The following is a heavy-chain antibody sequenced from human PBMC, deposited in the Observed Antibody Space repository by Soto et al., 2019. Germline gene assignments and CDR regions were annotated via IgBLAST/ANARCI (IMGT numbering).Heavy chain of an antibody. V-gene: IGHV4-30-2*01. CDR3: ARGHYYYGMDV. Sequence: SETLSLTCTVSNGSVSSGTYSWSWVRQPPGKGLEWIGYIYYSGTTYYTPSLKSRLTMSMDRANDHFSLNLTSVTAADTAVYFCARGHYYYGMDVWGQGITVTAP. CDR1: NGSVSSGTYS. J-gene: IGHJ6*02. CDR2: IYYSGTT.